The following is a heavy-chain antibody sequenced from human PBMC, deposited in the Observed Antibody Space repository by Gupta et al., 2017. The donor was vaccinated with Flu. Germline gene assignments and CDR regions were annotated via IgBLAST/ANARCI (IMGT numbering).Heavy chain of an antibody. CDR3: ARGLEPDIAAPYEDY. V-gene: IGHV4-34*01. CDR1: GGSFSGYY. CDR2: INHSGST. D-gene: IGHD6-13*01. Sequence: QVQLQQWGAGLLKPSETLSLTCAVYGGSFSGYYWSWIRQPPGKGLEWIGEINHSGSTNYNPSLKSRVTISVDTSKNQFSLKLSSVTAADTAVYYCARGLEPDIAAPYEDYWGQGTLVTVSS. J-gene: IGHJ4*02.